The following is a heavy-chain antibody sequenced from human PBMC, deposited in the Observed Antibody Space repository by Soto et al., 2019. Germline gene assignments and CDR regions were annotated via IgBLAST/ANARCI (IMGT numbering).Heavy chain of an antibody. J-gene: IGHJ4*02. V-gene: IGHV5-10-1*01. Sequence: PGESPKISCQGSGYRFASSWIGWVRQMPGKGLEWLGNVYPSDSYTNYSPSFRGHVTISADKSITTAYLQWRSLKDSDNDMYYCAIHYYGSSAYYGLDSWGQGTMVTVSS. CDR3: AIHYYGSSAYYGLDS. D-gene: IGHD3-22*01. CDR1: GYRFASSW. CDR2: VYPSDSYT.